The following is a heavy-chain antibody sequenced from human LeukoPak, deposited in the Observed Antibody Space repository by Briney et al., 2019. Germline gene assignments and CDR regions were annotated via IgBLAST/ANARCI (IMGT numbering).Heavy chain of an antibody. CDR2: ISAYNGNT. CDR3: ARETAAANWFDP. Sequence: ASVTVSFKASGYTFTIYGISWVRQAPGQGLEWMGWISAYNGNTNYAQKLQGRVTMTTDTSTSTAYMELRSLRSDDTAVYYCARETAAANWFDPWGQGTLVTVSS. CDR1: GYTFTIYG. J-gene: IGHJ5*02. V-gene: IGHV1-18*01. D-gene: IGHD6-13*01.